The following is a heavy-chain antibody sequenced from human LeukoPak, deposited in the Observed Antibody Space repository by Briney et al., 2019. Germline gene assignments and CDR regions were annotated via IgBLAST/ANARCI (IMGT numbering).Heavy chain of an antibody. V-gene: IGHV3-30-3*01. CDR1: GFTFNSYP. CDR3: ARVYYDSSGYSFDY. CDR2: ISYDGSDK. J-gene: IGHJ4*02. D-gene: IGHD3-22*01. Sequence: GGSLRLSCAASGFTFNSYPMHWVRQVPGKGLEWVALISYDGSDKYYADSVRGRFTISRDNSKNTLYLQMNSLRADDTAVYYCARVYYDSSGYSFDYWGQGTLVTVSS.